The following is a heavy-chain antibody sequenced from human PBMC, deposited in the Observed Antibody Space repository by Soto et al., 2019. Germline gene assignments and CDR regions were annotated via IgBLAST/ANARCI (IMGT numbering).Heavy chain of an antibody. D-gene: IGHD3-3*01. CDR3: ARVRAYHDFWSGYYKAWFDP. V-gene: IGHV1-18*01. CDR1: GYTFSSYG. Sequence: QGQLVQSGAEVKTPGASVKVSCKASGYTFSSYGVTWVRQAPGQGLEWMGWTSGYNGNTNYAQKLQGRVTMTTDTSTSTAYMELRSLRSDDTAVYYCARVRAYHDFWSGYYKAWFDPWGQGTLVSVSS. J-gene: IGHJ5*02. CDR2: TSGYNGNT.